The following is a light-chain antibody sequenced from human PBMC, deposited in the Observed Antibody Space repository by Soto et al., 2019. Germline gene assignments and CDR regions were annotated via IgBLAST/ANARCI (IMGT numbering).Light chain of an antibody. J-gene: IGLJ1*01. Sequence: YELTQPPSMSVSPGQTAVITCSGDALPRQYVYWFKQKPGQAPVLVIYQDTRRPSTIPARFSGSASGTTVTLTISEVQADDEADYYCQSADTSGNIEVFGPGTKVTVL. CDR1: ALPRQY. CDR3: QSADTSGNIEV. V-gene: IGLV3-25*02. CDR2: QDT.